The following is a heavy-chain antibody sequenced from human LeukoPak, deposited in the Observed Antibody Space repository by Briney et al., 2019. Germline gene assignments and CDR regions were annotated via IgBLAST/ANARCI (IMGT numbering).Heavy chain of an antibody. J-gene: IGHJ6*03. V-gene: IGHV3-30*02. CDR2: IRYDGSNK. D-gene: IGHD3-10*01. CDR3: ARARHPHNLITMVRGVMTSYYYYYYMDV. Sequence: GGSLRLSCAASGFTFISYAIHWVRQAPGKGLEWVAFIRYDGSNKYYADSVKGRFTISRDNSKNTLYLQMNSLRAEDTAVYYCARARHPHNLITMVRGVMTSYYYYYYMDVWGKGTTVTVSS. CDR1: GFTFISYA.